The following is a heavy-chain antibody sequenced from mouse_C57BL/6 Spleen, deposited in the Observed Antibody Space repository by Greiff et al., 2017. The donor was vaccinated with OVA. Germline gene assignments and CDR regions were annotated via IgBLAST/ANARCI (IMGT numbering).Heavy chain of an antibody. Sequence: EVNVVESGEGLVKPGGSLKLSCAASGFTFSSYAMSWVRQTPEKRLEWVAYISSGGDYIYYADTVKGRFTISRDNARNTLYLQMSSLKSEDTAMYYCTGVYDFPWFAYWGQGTLVTVSA. CDR1: GFTFSSYA. CDR2: ISSGGDYI. J-gene: IGHJ3*01. D-gene: IGHD2-3*01. V-gene: IGHV5-9-1*02. CDR3: TGVYDFPWFAY.